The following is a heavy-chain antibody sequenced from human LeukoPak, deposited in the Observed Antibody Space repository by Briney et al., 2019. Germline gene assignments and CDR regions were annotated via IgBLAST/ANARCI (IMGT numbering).Heavy chain of an antibody. V-gene: IGHV4-61*02. J-gene: IGHJ4*02. D-gene: IGHD4-17*01. CDR2: IHTSGST. CDR1: GGSISSGSYY. CDR3: ARGPQITVPNAHFDY. Sequence: PSQTLSLTCTVSGGSISSGSYYWSWIRQPAGKGLEWIGRIHTSGSTNYHPSLKSRVTISVDTSNNQFSLKLSSVTAADTAVYYCARGPQITVPNAHFDYWGQGILVTVSS.